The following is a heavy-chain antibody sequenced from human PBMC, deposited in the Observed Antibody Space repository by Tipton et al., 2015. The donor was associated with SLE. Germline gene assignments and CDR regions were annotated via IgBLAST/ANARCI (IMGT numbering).Heavy chain of an antibody. D-gene: IGHD1-26*01. CDR3: TNSEGR. J-gene: IGHJ4*02. V-gene: IGHV3-49*04. Sequence: SLRLSCTASVFTFGDYGMSWVRQAPGKGLEWVGFIRSRAYGGTTEYAASVKGRFTISRDDSKSIAYLQMNSLKTEDTAVYYCTNSEGRWGQGTLVTVSS. CDR1: VFTFGDYG. CDR2: IRSRAYGGTT.